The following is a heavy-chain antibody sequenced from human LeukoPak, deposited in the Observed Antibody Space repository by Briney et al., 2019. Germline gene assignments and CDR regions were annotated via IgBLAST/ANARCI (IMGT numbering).Heavy chain of an antibody. Sequence: PSETLSLTCTVSGGSISSYYRSWIRQPPGKGLEWIGYIYYSGSTNYNPSLKSRVTISVDTSKNQFSLKLSSVTAADTAVYYCARGYNYGYFDYWGQGTLVTVSS. CDR3: ARGYNYGYFDY. CDR2: IYYSGST. CDR1: GGSISSYY. V-gene: IGHV4-59*01. J-gene: IGHJ4*02. D-gene: IGHD5-24*01.